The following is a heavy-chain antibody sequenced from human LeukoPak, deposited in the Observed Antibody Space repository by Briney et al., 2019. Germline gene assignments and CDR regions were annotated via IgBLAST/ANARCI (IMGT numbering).Heavy chain of an antibody. CDR3: ARGYIDSSGYSPRSSFDN. V-gene: IGHV3-21*01. Sequence: GGCLRLSCAPSVLSFSGDIMNGVRQAPGKGLEWGSWISSSISYIFYADSVKGRFTISRHNAKTSLFLQMHSLRAEDTAVYYCARGYIDSSGYSPRSSFDNWGQGTLVTVSS. J-gene: IGHJ4*02. D-gene: IGHD3-22*01. CDR1: VLSFSGDI. CDR2: ISSSISYI.